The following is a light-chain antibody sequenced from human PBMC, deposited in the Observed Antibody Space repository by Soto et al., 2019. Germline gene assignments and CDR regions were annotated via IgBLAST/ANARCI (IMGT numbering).Light chain of an antibody. J-gene: IGKJ4*01. V-gene: IGKV1-5*01. CDR3: QQFHDLPT. CDR1: QSISSW. CDR2: DAS. Sequence: GDRVTITYRASQSISSWLAWYQQKPGKAPKLLIYDASSLESGVPSRFSGSGSGTEFTLTISSLQPEDIATYYCQQFHDLPTFGGGTKVDIK.